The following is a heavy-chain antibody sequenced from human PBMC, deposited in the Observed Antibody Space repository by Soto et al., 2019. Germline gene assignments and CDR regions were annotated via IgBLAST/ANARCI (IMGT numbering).Heavy chain of an antibody. Sequence: WGSLRLSCAASGFTFIASAIRFFRQASCKGLEWVGRIRSKASSYATAYAASVKGRFTVSRDDSKNTAYLQMNSLTTEDTAVYYCTRVETAPFDYWAQGILVTVSS. D-gene: IGHD2-15*01. CDR2: IRSKASSYAT. V-gene: IGHV3-73*01. J-gene: IGHJ4*02. CDR1: GFTFIASA. CDR3: TRVETAPFDY.